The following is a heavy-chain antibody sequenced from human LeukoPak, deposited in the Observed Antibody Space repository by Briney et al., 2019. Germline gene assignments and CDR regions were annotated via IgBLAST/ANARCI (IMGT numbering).Heavy chain of an antibody. Sequence: GASVKVSCKASGYTFTNYGISWVRQAPGQGLEWMGWISAYNGNTNYAEKVQGRVTMTTDTSTSTVYMELSSLRSEDTAVYYCASSPPTDAFDIWGQGTMVTVSS. J-gene: IGHJ3*02. V-gene: IGHV1-18*01. CDR3: ASSPPTDAFDI. CDR1: GYTFTNYG. CDR2: ISAYNGNT.